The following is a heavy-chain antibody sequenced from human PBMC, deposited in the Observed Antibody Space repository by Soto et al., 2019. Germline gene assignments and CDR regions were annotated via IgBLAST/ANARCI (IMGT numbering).Heavy chain of an antibody. CDR1: GFTFSTYT. CDR2: IIQSGET. D-gene: IGHD2-2*01. Sequence: EVLLLESGGGLVQSGGSLRLTCAASGFTFSTYTMSWVRQAPGEGLEWVSGIIQSGETFYADSVKGRFTISRDNSNNMLYLQMHSLRADDTAVYCCAKDHQPDGRWPFDHWDQGTLVTVSS. J-gene: IGHJ4*02. CDR3: AKDHQPDGRWPFDH. V-gene: IGHV3-23*01.